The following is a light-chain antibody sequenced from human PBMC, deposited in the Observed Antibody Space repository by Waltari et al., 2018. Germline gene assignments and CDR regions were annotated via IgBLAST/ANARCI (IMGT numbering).Light chain of an antibody. J-gene: IGLJ3*02. V-gene: IGLV1-40*01. CDR3: QSYDSTVGGTV. Sequence: QSPLTQPPSVSGAPGQTVTISCNGTNFNIGEGHDLHLYQQFPGTVPKVLIHHNTLRPSGVPDRFSASKSSTSASLAITGLQPDDEADYYCQSYDSTVGGTVFGGGTKVTV. CDR2: HNT. CDR1: NFNIGEGHD.